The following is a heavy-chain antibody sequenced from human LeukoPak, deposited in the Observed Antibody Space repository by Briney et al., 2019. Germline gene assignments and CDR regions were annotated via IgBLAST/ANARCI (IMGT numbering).Heavy chain of an antibody. CDR3: ARSPGGYFDF. J-gene: IGHJ4*01. CDR2: ITYNGKT. Sequence: PSETLSLTCTVSGDSISTYYWSWIRQPPGKGFEWIGYITYNGKTDSYPSLKSRVTLSLGTSKKQFSLTLNSVTAADTAVYYCARSPGGYFDFWGHGALVTVSS. D-gene: IGHD3-10*01. CDR1: GDSISTYY. V-gene: IGHV4-59*08.